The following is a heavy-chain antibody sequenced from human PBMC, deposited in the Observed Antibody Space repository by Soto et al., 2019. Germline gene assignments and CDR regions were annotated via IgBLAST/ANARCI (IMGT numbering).Heavy chain of an antibody. V-gene: IGHV1-69*12. J-gene: IGHJ5*02. D-gene: IGHD5-12*01. CDR2: IIPIFGTA. Sequence: QVQLVQSGAEVKKPGSSVKVSCKASGGTFSNYAISWVRQAPGQGLEWMGGIIPIFGTANYAQKFQGRVTITADESTSTAYMELSSLRSEDTAIYYCEVGSVDIVPTGMKPFDPWGQGTLVTVSS. CDR3: EVGSVDIVPTGMKPFDP. CDR1: GGTFSNYA.